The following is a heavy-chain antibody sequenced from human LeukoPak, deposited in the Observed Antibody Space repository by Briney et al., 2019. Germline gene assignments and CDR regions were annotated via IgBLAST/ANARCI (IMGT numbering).Heavy chain of an antibody. CDR2: ISAYNGNT. CDR3: VRDNRVVAATRIDY. CDR1: GYTFTSYG. Sequence: ASVKVSCKASGYTFTSYGISWVRQAPGQGLEWMGWISAYNGNTNYAQKLQGRVTMTTDTSTSTAYMELRSLRSDDTAVYYCVRDNRVVAATRIDYWGQGTLVTVSS. D-gene: IGHD2-15*01. V-gene: IGHV1-18*01. J-gene: IGHJ4*02.